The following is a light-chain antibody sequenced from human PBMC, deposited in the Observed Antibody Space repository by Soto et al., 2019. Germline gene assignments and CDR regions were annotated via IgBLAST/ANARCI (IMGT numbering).Light chain of an antibody. V-gene: IGLV2-14*03. CDR3: SSYGASSTL. CDR1: SNDIGGYNY. J-gene: IGLJ2*01. CDR2: DVS. Sequence: QSVLTQPASVSGSPGQSITIPCTGTSNDIGGYNYVSWYQQHPGKVPKLIIFDVSYRPSGISDRFSGSKSGNTASLTISGLQPEDEADYYCSSYGASSTLFGGGTKLTV.